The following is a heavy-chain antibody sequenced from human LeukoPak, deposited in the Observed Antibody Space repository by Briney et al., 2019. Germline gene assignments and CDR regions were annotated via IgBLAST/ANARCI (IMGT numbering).Heavy chain of an antibody. CDR3: ARAGPVDIVVVPAASHTDV. Sequence: GGSLRLSCAASGFTFSGYSMNWVRQAPGKGLEWVSSISSSSSYIYYADSVKGRFTISRDNAKNSLYLQMNSLRAEDTAVYYCARAGPVDIVVVPAASHTDVWGQGTTVTVSS. D-gene: IGHD2-2*03. CDR2: ISSSSSYI. J-gene: IGHJ6*02. CDR1: GFTFSGYS. V-gene: IGHV3-21*01.